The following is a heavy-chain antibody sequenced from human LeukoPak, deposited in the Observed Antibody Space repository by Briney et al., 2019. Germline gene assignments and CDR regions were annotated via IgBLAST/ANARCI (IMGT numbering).Heavy chain of an antibody. J-gene: IGHJ6*04. D-gene: IGHD3-10*02. CDR3: AELGITMIGGV. Sequence: PGGSLRLFCAASRFTFSSYEMTWVRQAPGKGLEWVSYISSSGSTIYYADSVKGRFTISRDNAKNSLYLQMNSLRAEDTAVYYCAELGITMIGGVWGKGTTVTISS. CDR2: ISSSGSTI. CDR1: RFTFSSYE. V-gene: IGHV3-48*03.